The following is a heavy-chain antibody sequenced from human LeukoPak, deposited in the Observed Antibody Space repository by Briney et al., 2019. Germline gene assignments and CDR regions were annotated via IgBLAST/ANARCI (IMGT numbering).Heavy chain of an antibody. CDR3: AKDKVAIVEMAIGGVFDY. CDR2: ISGDGGST. Sequence: GGSLRLSCTASGFTFDDYAMHWVRQAPGKGLEWVSLISGDGGSTYYADSVKGRFTISRDNSKNSLYLQMNSLRTEDTALYYCAKDKVAIVEMAIGGVFDYWGQGTLVTVSS. J-gene: IGHJ4*02. V-gene: IGHV3-43*02. D-gene: IGHD5-24*01. CDR1: GFTFDDYA.